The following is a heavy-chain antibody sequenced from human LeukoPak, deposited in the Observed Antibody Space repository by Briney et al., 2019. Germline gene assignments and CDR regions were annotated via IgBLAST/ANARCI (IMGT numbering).Heavy chain of an antibody. J-gene: IGHJ4*02. CDR2: INPNSGGT. V-gene: IGHV1-2*04. D-gene: IGHD3-10*01. Sequence: SVKVSCKGSGYTFTGYYMHWVRQAPGQGLEWMGWINPNSGGTNYAQKFQGWETMTRDTSISTTYMELRRLRSDDPAVYYCARGYYYHHFDYWGQGTLVTVSS. CDR3: ARGYYYHHFDY. CDR1: GYTFTGYY.